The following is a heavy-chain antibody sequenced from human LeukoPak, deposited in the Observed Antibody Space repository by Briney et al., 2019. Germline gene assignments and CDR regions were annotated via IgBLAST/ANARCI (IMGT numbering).Heavy chain of an antibody. J-gene: IGHJ6*04. CDR3: ARVSPYSSGWWLRGGMDV. D-gene: IGHD6-19*01. Sequence: PSETLSLTCAVYGGGFSGYYWSWVREPPGKGLEWIGEINHSGSANYNPSLKRRVTISVDTSRNQFSLKLSSVTAADTAVYYCARVSPYSSGWWLRGGMDVWGKGTTVTVSS. V-gene: IGHV4-34*01. CDR1: GGGFSGYY. CDR2: INHSGSA.